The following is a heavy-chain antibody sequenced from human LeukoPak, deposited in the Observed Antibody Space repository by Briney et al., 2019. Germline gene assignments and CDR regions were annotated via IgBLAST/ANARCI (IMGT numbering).Heavy chain of an antibody. Sequence: SETLSLTCTVSGGPISSSSYYWGWIRQPPGKGLEWIGSIYYSGSTYYNPSLKSRVTISVDTSKNQFSLKLSSVTAADTAVYYCARDPPTVTTHWGQGTLVTVSS. V-gene: IGHV4-39*07. D-gene: IGHD4-17*01. J-gene: IGHJ4*02. CDR2: IYYSGST. CDR3: ARDPPTVTTH. CDR1: GGPISSSSYY.